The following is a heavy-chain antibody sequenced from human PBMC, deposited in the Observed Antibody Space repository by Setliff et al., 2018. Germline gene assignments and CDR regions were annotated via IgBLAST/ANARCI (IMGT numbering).Heavy chain of an antibody. CDR3: ARASSGWYFMFDY. CDR1: GGSVNSGYDN. D-gene: IGHD6-19*01. Sequence: PSETLSLTCTVSGGSVNSGYDNWNWLRQPAGKGLEWIGHINRRGSTNFSPSLKSRVTISLDTSKNQFSLNLTSVTAADTAVYYCARASSGWYFMFDYWGQGTLVTVSS. CDR2: INRRGST. J-gene: IGHJ4*02. V-gene: IGHV4-61*09.